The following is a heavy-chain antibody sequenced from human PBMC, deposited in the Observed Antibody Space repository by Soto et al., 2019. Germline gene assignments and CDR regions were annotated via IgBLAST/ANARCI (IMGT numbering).Heavy chain of an antibody. J-gene: IGHJ5*02. Sequence: SETLSLTCVVSGGSISSTNWWTWVRQPPGKRLEWIGEIYHNGSPTYSPSLRGRATISVDKSNNQFSLRLRSVTAADTAVYYCARSVFPWGQGTLVTVSS. V-gene: IGHV4-4*02. CDR2: IYHNGSP. CDR3: ARSVFP. CDR1: GGSISSTNW.